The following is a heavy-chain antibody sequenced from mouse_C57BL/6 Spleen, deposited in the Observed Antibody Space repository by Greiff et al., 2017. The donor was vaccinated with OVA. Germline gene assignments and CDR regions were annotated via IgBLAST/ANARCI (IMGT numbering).Heavy chain of an antibody. Sequence: VQLQQSGTVLARPGASVKMSCKTSGYTFTSYWMHWVKQRPGQGLEWIGAIYPGNSDTSYNQKFKGKAKLTAVTSASTAYMELSSLTNEDSAVYYCTSPYYSNYYFDYWGQGTTLTVSS. CDR3: TSPYYSNYYFDY. CDR1: GYTFTSYW. V-gene: IGHV1-5*01. CDR2: IYPGNSDT. D-gene: IGHD2-5*01. J-gene: IGHJ2*01.